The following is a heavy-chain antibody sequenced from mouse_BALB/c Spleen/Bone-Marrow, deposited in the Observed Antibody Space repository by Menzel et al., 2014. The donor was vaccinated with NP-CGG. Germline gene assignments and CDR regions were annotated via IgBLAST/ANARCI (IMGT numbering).Heavy chain of an antibody. CDR1: GYTFTSYY. Sequence: QVQLQQSGPELVKPGASVKMSCKASGYTFTSYYIHWVKQRPGQGLEWIGWIYPGDGSTKYNEKFKGKTTLTADKSSSTAYMLLSSLTSGDFAIYFCARTDSSGSWFAYWGQGTLVTVSA. J-gene: IGHJ3*01. V-gene: IGHV1S56*01. CDR2: IYPGDGST. CDR3: ARTDSSGSWFAY. D-gene: IGHD3-2*01.